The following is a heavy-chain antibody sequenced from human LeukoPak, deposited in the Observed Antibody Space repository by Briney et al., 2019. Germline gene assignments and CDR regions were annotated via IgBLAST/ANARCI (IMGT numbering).Heavy chain of an antibody. D-gene: IGHD3-22*01. CDR3: ARGYHDFSGYWLSYFDY. V-gene: IGHV4-59*01. CDR2: IYYSGCT. CDR1: GGSISSYY. Sequence: PSETLSLTCTVPGGSISSYYWSSIRQPPGKGLEWIGYIYYSGCTNYNPSLKSRVTISVDTSKNQFSLKLSSVTAADTAVYYCARGYHDFSGYWLSYFDYWGQGTLVTVSS. J-gene: IGHJ4*02.